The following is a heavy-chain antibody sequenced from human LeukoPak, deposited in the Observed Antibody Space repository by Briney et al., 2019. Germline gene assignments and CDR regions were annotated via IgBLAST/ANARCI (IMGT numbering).Heavy chain of an antibody. Sequence: SETLSLTCAVSGGSISSGGYSWNWIRQPPGKGLEWIGYISFSGSMYSNPSLKSRVTISADTSKNQFSLKLTSVTAADPAVYYCARESRQEYSSWGFFDYWGQGTLVTVSS. V-gene: IGHV4-30-4*07. J-gene: IGHJ4*02. CDR2: ISFSGSM. CDR3: ARESRQEYSSWGFFDY. CDR1: GGSISSGGYS. D-gene: IGHD6-6*01.